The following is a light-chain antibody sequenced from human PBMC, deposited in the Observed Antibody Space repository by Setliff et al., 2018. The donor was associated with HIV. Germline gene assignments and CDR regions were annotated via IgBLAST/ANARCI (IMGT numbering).Light chain of an antibody. CDR3: TSYTTSSSVV. Sequence: QSALTQPASVSGSPGQSITISCTGTSSGVGGYNYVSWYLQHPGKAPKLMIYDVSKRPSGVSNRFSGSKSGNTASLTISGLQAVDEADYYCTSYTTSSSVVFGGGTKVTVL. CDR1: SSGVGGYNY. CDR2: DVS. J-gene: IGLJ2*01. V-gene: IGLV2-14*01.